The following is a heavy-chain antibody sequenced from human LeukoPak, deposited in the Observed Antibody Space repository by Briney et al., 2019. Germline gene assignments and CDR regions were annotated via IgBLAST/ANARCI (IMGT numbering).Heavy chain of an antibody. V-gene: IGHV3-23*01. Sequence: GGSLRLSCAASGFTFSSYAMSWVRQAPGKGLEWLSVISGSGGSTYYADSVKGRFTISRDNSRNTLYLQMNSLRAEDTAVYYCAKHRMVRGVITDYYFDYWGQGTLVTVSS. CDR1: GFTFSSYA. CDR3: AKHRMVRGVITDYYFDY. CDR2: ISGSGGST. D-gene: IGHD3-10*01. J-gene: IGHJ4*02.